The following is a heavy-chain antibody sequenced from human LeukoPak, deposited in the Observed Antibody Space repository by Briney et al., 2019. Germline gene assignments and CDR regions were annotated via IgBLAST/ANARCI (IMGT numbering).Heavy chain of an antibody. CDR3: ARHPDCSGGSCPKSINLYYYGMDV. CDR2: IYYSGST. V-gene: IGHV4-39*01. Sequence: SETLSLTCTVSGGSISSSSYYWGWIRQPPGKGLEWIGSIYYSGSTYYNPSLKSRVTISVDTSKNQFSLKLSSVTAADTAVYYCARHPDCSGGSCPKSINLYYYGMDVWGQGTTVTVSS. J-gene: IGHJ6*02. CDR1: GGSISSSSYY. D-gene: IGHD2-15*01.